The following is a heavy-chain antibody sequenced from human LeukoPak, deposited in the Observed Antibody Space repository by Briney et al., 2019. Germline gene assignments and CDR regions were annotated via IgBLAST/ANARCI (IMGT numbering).Heavy chain of an antibody. CDR1: GIPFSDYY. V-gene: IGHV3-11*06. CDR3: SHLEDY. J-gene: IGHJ4*02. CDR2: ISSSTSYT. Sequence: GGSLRLSCVVSGIPFSDYYMNWIRQAPGKGLEWISYISSSTSYTDYADSVRGRFTISRDNAQNSLYLQMNSLRDEDTAVYYCSHLEDYWGQGTLVTVSS.